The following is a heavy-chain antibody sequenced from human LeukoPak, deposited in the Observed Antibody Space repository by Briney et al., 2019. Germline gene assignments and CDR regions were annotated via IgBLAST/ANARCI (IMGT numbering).Heavy chain of an antibody. CDR3: ARGRIYSKGFDY. CDR1: GGSFSGYY. J-gene: IGHJ4*02. Sequence: SETLSLTRADYGGSFSGYYWSWIRQPPGKGLEWIGEINHSGSTNYNPSLKSRVTISVDTSKNQFSLKLSSVTAADTAVYYCARGRIYSKGFDYWGQGTLVTVSS. CDR2: INHSGST. V-gene: IGHV4-34*01. D-gene: IGHD4-11*01.